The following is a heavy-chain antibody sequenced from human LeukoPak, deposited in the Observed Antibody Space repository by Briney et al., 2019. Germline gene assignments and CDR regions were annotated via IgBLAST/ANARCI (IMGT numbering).Heavy chain of an antibody. J-gene: IGHJ4*02. CDR1: GFSVGNNY. CDR2: IYTDGST. V-gene: IGHV3-53*05. CDR3: TDAVAG. D-gene: IGHD4-23*01. Sequence: GGSLRLSCAASGFSVGNNYVTWFRQPPGKGLEWVSVIYTDGSTYYADSVKGRFIISRDSSKNTLYLQMNSLRAEDTAVYYCTDAVAGWGQGTLVTVSS.